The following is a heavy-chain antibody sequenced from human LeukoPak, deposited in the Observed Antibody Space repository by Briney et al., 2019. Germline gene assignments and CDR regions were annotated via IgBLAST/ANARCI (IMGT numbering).Heavy chain of an antibody. V-gene: IGHV4-39*01. D-gene: IGHD5-18*01. Sequence: SETLSLTCTVSGGSISSSRHYWGWIHQPPGKGLEWIGSIYYSGSTHYNPSLKSRVTISVDTSKNQFSLKLSSVTAADTAVYYCARSVDTAMFDYWGQGTLVTVSS. CDR1: GGSISSSRHY. J-gene: IGHJ4*02. CDR3: ARSVDTAMFDY. CDR2: IYYSGST.